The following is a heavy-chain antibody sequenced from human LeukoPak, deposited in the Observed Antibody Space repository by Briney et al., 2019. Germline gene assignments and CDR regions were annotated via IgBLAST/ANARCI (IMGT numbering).Heavy chain of an antibody. CDR1: GITFGDYA. V-gene: IGHV3-49*01. CDR3: TRPFDYGDYLPFDY. J-gene: IGHJ4*02. Sequence: GGSLRLSCTASGITFGDYAMSWFRQAPGKGLEWVGFIRSKAYGGATEYAASVKGRFTISRDGSKSIAYLQMNSLKTEDTAVYYCTRPFDYGDYLPFDYWGQGTLVTVPS. CDR2: IRSKAYGGAT. D-gene: IGHD4-17*01.